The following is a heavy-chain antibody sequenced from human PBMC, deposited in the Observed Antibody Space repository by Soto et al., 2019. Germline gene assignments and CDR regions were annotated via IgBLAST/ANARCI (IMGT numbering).Heavy chain of an antibody. D-gene: IGHD3-9*01. CDR1: RFTFSSYA. CDR2: ISGSGATT. CDR3: AKLRYFDWSAYNWFEY. V-gene: IGHV3-23*01. J-gene: IGHJ5*01. Sequence: EVPVLESGGGLVQPGGSLRLSCAASRFTFSSYAMTWVRQAPGKGLEWVSGISGSGATTSYADSVKGRFTVSRDNSKNTLYLQMNSLRVEDTAVYHCAKLRYFDWSAYNWFEYWGQGTPVTVSS.